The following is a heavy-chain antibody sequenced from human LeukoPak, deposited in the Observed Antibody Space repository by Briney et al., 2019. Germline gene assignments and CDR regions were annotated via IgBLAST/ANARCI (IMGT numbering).Heavy chain of an antibody. Sequence: AGGSLRLSCAASGFTFSGYGMHWVRQAPGKGLEWVAFIRYDGSDKYYADSVKGRFTISRDNSKNTLYLQMNSLRAEDTAVYYCSRDLLEYYGSGSYPGLFDYWGQGTLVTVSS. CDR2: IRYDGSDK. CDR1: GFTFSGYG. CDR3: SRDLLEYYGSGSYPGLFDY. D-gene: IGHD3-10*01. V-gene: IGHV3-30*02. J-gene: IGHJ4*02.